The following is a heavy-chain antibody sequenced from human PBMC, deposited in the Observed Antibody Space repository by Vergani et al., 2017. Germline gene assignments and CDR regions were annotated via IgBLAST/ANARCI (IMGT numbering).Heavy chain of an antibody. V-gene: IGHV4-31*03. J-gene: IGHJ4*02. CDR1: GGSISSGGYY. Sequence: QVQLQESGPGLVKPSQTLSLTCPVSGGSISSGGYYWSWIRQHPGKGLAWIGYIYYSGSTYYNPSLKSRVTIAVDTSKNQFSLKLSSVTAADTAVYYCARDGWYCSRTSCYTYFDYWGQGTLVTVSS. CDR3: ARDGWYCSRTSCYTYFDY. D-gene: IGHD2-2*02. CDR2: IYYSGST.